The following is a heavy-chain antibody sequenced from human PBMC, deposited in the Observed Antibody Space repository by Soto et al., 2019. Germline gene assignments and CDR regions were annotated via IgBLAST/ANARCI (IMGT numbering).Heavy chain of an antibody. J-gene: IGHJ4*02. Sequence: PGGSLRLSCAASGFTFSSYAMSWVRQAPGKGLEWVSAISGSGGSTYYADSVKGQFTNSRDNSKNTLYLQMNILRAEDTSLYYFAKYYYDSSGYYSPFDYWGQGTLVTVSS. V-gene: IGHV3-23*01. D-gene: IGHD3-22*01. CDR1: GFTFSSYA. CDR2: ISGSGGST. CDR3: AKYYYDSSGYYSPFDY.